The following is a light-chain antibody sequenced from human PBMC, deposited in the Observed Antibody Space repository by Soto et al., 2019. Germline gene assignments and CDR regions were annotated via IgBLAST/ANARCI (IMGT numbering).Light chain of an antibody. Sequence: QSVLTQPASVSGSPGQSITISCTGTSSDVGGYNYVSWYQHHPGKAPKLMIYEVSNRPSGVSNRFSGSKSGNTASLTISGLQAEDEADYFCSSYTGSSTPVFGGETKLTVL. CDR3: SSYTGSSTPV. CDR1: SSDVGGYNY. J-gene: IGLJ3*02. CDR2: EVS. V-gene: IGLV2-14*01.